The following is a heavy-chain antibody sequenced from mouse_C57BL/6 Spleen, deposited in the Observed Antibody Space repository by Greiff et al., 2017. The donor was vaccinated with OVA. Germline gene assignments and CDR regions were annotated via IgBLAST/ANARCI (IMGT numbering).Heavy chain of an antibody. D-gene: IGHD2-1*01. Sequence: VQLQESGPELVKPGASVKISCKASGYAFSSSWMNWVKQRPGKGLEWIGRIYPGDGDTNYNGKFKGKATLTADKSSSTAYMQLSSLTSEDSAVYFCARWGIYYGNYENYFDYWGQGTTLTVSS. CDR1: GYAFSSSW. CDR3: ARWGIYYGNYENYFDY. J-gene: IGHJ2*01. V-gene: IGHV1-82*01. CDR2: IYPGDGDT.